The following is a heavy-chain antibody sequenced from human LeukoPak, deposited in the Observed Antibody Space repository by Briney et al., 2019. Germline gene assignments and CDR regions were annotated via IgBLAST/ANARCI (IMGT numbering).Heavy chain of an antibody. V-gene: IGHV4-59*01. D-gene: IGHD6-19*01. CDR1: DGSLSSYH. Sequence: SETLSLTCTVSDGSLSSYHWSWIRQTPGKGLEWIGYIYYSGSAHYNPSLKSRVTISVDTSKNQFSLKLTSVTAADTAVYYCARVAAPIAVAGTGAFDIWGQGTLVTVSS. J-gene: IGHJ3*02. CDR2: IYYSGSA. CDR3: ARVAAPIAVAGTGAFDI.